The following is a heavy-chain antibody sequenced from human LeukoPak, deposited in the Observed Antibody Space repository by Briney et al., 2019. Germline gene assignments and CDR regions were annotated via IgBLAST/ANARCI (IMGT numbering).Heavy chain of an antibody. Sequence: GGSLRLSCAASGFTFYTYSMNWVRQAPGKGLEWVSSISSSGTYTYYADSVKGRFTISRDTAKNSLYLQMSSLTAADTALYYCARSPVAGTGIWYFDYWGQGTLVTVSS. J-gene: IGHJ4*02. V-gene: IGHV3-21*04. D-gene: IGHD6-19*01. CDR2: ISSSGTYT. CDR1: GFTFYTYS. CDR3: ARSPVAGTGIWYFDY.